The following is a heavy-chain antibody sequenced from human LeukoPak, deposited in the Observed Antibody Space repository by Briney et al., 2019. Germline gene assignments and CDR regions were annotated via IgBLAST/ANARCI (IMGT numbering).Heavy chain of an antibody. CDR2: IYYSGST. Sequence: SETLSLTCTVSGGSISSYYWSWIRQPPGKGLEWIGYIYYSGSTNYNPSLKSRVTISVDTSKNQFSLKLSSATAADTAVYYCARSPTYGGYPANFDYWGQGTLVTVSS. V-gene: IGHV4-59*01. CDR3: ARSPTYGGYPANFDY. CDR1: GGSISSYY. J-gene: IGHJ4*02. D-gene: IGHD5-12*01.